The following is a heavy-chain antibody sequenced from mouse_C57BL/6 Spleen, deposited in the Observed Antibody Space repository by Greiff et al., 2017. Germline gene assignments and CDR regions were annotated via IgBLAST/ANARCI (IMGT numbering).Heavy chain of an antibody. CDR3: ARTKVSETSYAMDY. Sequence: VQLQQSGAELVRPGTSVKVSCKASGYAFTNYLIAWVKQRPGQGLEWIGVINPGSGGTNYNEKFKGKATLTADTSSSTAYMQLSSLTSEDAAVYFCARTKVSETSYAMDYWGQGTSVTVSS. CDR2: INPGSGGT. D-gene: IGHD2-14*01. J-gene: IGHJ4*01. CDR1: GYAFTNYL. V-gene: IGHV1-54*01.